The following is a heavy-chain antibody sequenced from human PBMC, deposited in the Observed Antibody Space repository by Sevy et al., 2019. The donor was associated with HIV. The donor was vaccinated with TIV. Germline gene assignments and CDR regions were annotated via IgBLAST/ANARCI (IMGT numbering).Heavy chain of an antibody. Sequence: GGSLRLSSAASGFTFRSYVMSWVRQAPGKGLEWVCTINGSGGYTYYADSVKGRFTISRDNSKNTVDLEMSSLTAEDTALYYCAKETAAGYYWGQGTLVTVSS. D-gene: IGHD6-13*01. V-gene: IGHV3-23*01. CDR3: AKETAAGYY. J-gene: IGHJ4*02. CDR2: INGSGGYT. CDR1: GFTFRSYV.